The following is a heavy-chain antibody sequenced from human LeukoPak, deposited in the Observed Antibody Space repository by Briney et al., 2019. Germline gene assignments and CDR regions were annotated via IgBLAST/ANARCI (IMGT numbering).Heavy chain of an antibody. D-gene: IGHD3-10*01. CDR1: GVSLNNDY. J-gene: IGHJ4*02. V-gene: IGHV4-59*08. CDR3: ARHRRGEMTCFVY. Sequence: PSETLSLTCTVSGVSLNNDYWSWIRQSPGKGLEWIGLIYYNGNTNYNPSLRSRVTISVDTPKNQFSLKLSSVTAADTAVYYCARHRRGEMTCFVYWVPGTRVTVSS. CDR2: IYYNGNT.